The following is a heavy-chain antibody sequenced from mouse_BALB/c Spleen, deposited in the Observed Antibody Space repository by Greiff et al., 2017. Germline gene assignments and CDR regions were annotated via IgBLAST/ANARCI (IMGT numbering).Heavy chain of an antibody. J-gene: IGHJ3*01. CDR1: GFTFSSYA. V-gene: IGHV5-9-4*01. Sequence: EVKLVESGGGLVKPGGSLKLSCAASGFTFSSYAMSWVRQSPEKRLEWVAEISSGGSYTYYPDTVTGRFTISRDNAKNTLYLEMSSLRSEDTAMYYCANYGSSYEIAYWGQGTLVTVSA. CDR3: ANYGSSYEIAY. CDR2: ISSGGSYT. D-gene: IGHD1-1*01.